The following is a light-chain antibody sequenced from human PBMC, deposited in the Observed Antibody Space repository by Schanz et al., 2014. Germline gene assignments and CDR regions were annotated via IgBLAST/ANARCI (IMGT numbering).Light chain of an antibody. CDR2: EDS. Sequence: QSALTQPASVSGSPGQSITISCTGTSSDVGSHNLVSWYQQYPGRAPKLMIYEDSTRPSGVSNRFSGSKSGNTASLTISGLRAEDEADYYCSSYTSSPSWVFGGGTKLTVL. J-gene: IGLJ3*02. CDR3: SSYTSSPSWV. CDR1: SSDVGSHNL. V-gene: IGLV2-14*02.